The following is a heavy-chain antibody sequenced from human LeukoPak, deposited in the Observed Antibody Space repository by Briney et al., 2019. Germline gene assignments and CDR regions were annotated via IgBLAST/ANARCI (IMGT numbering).Heavy chain of an antibody. D-gene: IGHD3-22*01. CDR1: GGTFSSYA. V-gene: IGHV1-18*01. CDR2: ISPYNGNT. Sequence: ASVKVSCKASGGTFSSYAITWVRQAPGQGLEWMGWISPYNGNTNYAQKFQGRVTLTTDTSTSTAYMELRSLRSDDTAVYYCARGPHERSGYPDDWGQGTLVTVSS. J-gene: IGHJ4*02. CDR3: ARGPHERSGYPDD.